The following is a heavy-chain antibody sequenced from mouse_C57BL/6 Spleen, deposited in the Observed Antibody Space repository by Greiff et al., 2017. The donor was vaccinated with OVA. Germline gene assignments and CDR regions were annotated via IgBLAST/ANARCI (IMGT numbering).Heavy chain of an antibody. CDR3: ARVDGYYFYFDD. V-gene: IGHV1-55*01. CDR1: GYTFTSYW. J-gene: IGHJ2*01. Sequence: QVQLQQPGAELVRPGSSVKLSCKASGYTFTSYWMHWVKQRPIQGLEWIGDIYPGSGSTNYNEKFKSKATLTVDTSSSTAYMQLSSLTSEDSAVYYCARVDGYYFYFDDWGQGTTLTVSS. CDR2: IYPGSGST. D-gene: IGHD2-3*01.